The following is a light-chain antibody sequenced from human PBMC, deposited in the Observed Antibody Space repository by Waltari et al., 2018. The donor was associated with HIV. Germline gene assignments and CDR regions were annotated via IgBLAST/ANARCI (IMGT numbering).Light chain of an antibody. J-gene: IGLJ3*02. CDR1: SSNIGSNT. Sequence: QSVLTQPPSASGTPGQRVTISCSGSSSNIGSNTVNWYQQVPGTAPKLLIFSNKQRSSGVPARFSGSKSGASASLAISGLQSEDEADYYCAAWDDSLTGRVFGGGTKLTVL. CDR3: AAWDDSLTGRV. V-gene: IGLV1-44*01. CDR2: SNK.